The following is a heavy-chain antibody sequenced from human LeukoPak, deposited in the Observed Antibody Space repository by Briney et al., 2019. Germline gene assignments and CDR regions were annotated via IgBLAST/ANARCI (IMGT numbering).Heavy chain of an antibody. CDR1: GFIFSIHW. J-gene: IGHJ4*02. CDR2: IKEDGSDK. CDR3: ARSKSRAFDY. Sequence: GGSLRLSCAASGFIFSIHWMSWVRQAPGKGLEWVANIKEDGSDKYYVDSVKGQFTISRDNAKNSLYPQMNSLRAEDSAVYYCARSKSRAFDYWGQGTLVTVSS. V-gene: IGHV3-7*01.